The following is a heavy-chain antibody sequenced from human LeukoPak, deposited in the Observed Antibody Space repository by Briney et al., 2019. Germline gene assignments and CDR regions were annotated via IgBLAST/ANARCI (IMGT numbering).Heavy chain of an antibody. CDR3: ARARRTMIVVVMDGDYFDY. CDR2: ISSSSSYI. Sequence: GGSLRLSCAASGFTFSSYSMNWVRQAPGKGLEWVSSISSSSSYINYADSVKGRFTISRDNAKNSLYLQMNSLRAEDTTVYYCARARRTMIVVVMDGDYFDYWGQGTLVTVSS. D-gene: IGHD3-22*01. J-gene: IGHJ4*02. V-gene: IGHV3-21*01. CDR1: GFTFSSYS.